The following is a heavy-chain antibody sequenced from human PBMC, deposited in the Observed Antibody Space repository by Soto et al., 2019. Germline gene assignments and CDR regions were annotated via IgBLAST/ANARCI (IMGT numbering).Heavy chain of an antibody. CDR1: AGTFRSYA. V-gene: IGHV1-69*01. Sequence: QVQLVQSGAEVKKPGSSVKVSCTASAGTFRSYAISWVRQAPGQGLEWMGGIIPIFGTANYAQKFQGRVTITADESTSTAYRELSSLRSEDTAVYYGARVDYYGSGSYLAGSWGQGTLVTVSS. D-gene: IGHD3-10*01. CDR3: ARVDYYGSGSYLAGS. CDR2: IIPIFGTA. J-gene: IGHJ4*02.